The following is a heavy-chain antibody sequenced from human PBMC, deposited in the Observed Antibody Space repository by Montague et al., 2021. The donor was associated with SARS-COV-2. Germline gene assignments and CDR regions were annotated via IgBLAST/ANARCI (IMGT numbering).Heavy chain of an antibody. CDR2: IYYTGTT. D-gene: IGHD3-10*01. Sequence: SETLSLTCTVSGGSIGNYYWNWIRQTPGTGLEWIGYIYYTGTTNYNPSLRGRVTISLNKANNQFSLRVKSVTAADTALYYCARSANLDRGASYFLDFWSQGTLVAVSS. CDR1: GGSIGNYY. CDR3: ARSANLDRGASYFLDF. V-gene: IGHV4-59*08. J-gene: IGHJ4*02.